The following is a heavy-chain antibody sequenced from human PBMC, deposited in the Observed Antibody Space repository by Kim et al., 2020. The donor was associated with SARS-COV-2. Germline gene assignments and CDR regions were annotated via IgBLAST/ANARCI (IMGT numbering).Heavy chain of an antibody. D-gene: IGHD6-19*01. J-gene: IGHJ5*02. CDR2: IYYSGST. CDR1: GGSISSSSYY. CDR3: ASSGATYSSGWYRVDPTRLNWFDP. V-gene: IGHV4-39*01. Sequence: SETLSLTCTVSGGSISSSSYYWGWIRQPPGKGLEWIGSIYYSGSTDYNPSLKSRVTISVDTSKNQFSLKLSSVTAADTAVYYYASSGATYSSGWYRVDPTRLNWFDPWGQGTLVTVSS.